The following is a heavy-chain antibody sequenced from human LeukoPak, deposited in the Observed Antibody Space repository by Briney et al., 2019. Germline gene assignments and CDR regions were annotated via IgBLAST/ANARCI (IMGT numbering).Heavy chain of an antibody. CDR1: GYTFTSYY. V-gene: IGHV1-46*01. J-gene: IGHJ4*02. CDR2: INPSGDIT. CDR3: ARDYSSSWPRRYFDY. Sequence: ASVKVSRKASGYTFTSYYIHWVRQAPGQGLEWMGVINPSGDITSYAQKFQGRVTMTRDTSTSTVYMELSSLRSEDTAVYYCARDYSSSWPRRYFDYWGQGTLVTVSS. D-gene: IGHD6-13*01.